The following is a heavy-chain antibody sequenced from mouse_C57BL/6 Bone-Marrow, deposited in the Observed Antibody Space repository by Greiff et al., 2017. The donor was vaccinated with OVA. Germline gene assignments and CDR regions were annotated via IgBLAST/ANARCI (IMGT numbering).Heavy chain of an antibody. Sequence: QVQLKQPGAELVRPGSSVKLSCKASGYTFTSYWMHWVKQRPIQGLEWIGNIDPSDSETHYNQKFKDKATLTVDKSSSTAYMQLSSLTSEDSAVYYCARYGEGYFDYWGQGTTLTVSS. V-gene: IGHV1-52*01. CDR1: GYTFTSYW. D-gene: IGHD1-1*01. CDR2: IDPSDSET. J-gene: IGHJ2*01. CDR3: ARYGEGYFDY.